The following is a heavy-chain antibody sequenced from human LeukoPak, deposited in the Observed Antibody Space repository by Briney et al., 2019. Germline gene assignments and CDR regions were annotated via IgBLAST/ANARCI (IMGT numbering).Heavy chain of an antibody. CDR1: GFTFSSYG. J-gene: IGHJ4*02. V-gene: IGHV3-30*18. CDR3: AKDVVVYDILTGIDY. CDR2: ISYDGSNK. D-gene: IGHD3-9*01. Sequence: RGSLRLSCAASGFTFSSYGMHWVRQAPGKGLEWVAVISYDGSNKYYADSVKGRFTISRGNSKNTLYLQMNSLRAEDTAVYYCAKDVVVYDILTGIDYWGQGTLVTVSS.